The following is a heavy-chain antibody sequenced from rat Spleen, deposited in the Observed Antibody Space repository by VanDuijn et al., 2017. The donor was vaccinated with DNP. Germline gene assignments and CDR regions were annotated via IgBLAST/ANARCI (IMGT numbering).Heavy chain of an antibody. V-gene: IGHV5-7*01. J-gene: IGHJ3*01. Sequence: EGQLVESGGGLVQPGRALQLSCAAPGYTFSDYYMAWVPQAPKKGLEWGGTISYYGCRIYYRDSVKGRFTISRDNAKSTLYLQMDSLRSEDTATYYCARPGDYYSGDWFAYWGQGTLVTVSS. D-gene: IGHD1-1*01. CDR3: ARPGDYYSGDWFAY. CDR1: GYTFSDYY. CDR2: ISYYGCRI.